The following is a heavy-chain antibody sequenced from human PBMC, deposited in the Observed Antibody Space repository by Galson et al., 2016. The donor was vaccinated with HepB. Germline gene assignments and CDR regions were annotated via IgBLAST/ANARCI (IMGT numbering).Heavy chain of an antibody. CDR2: ISYDGAHT. CDR3: AAPSQDSMAVRKSLVDF. Sequence: SLRLSCAVSGFSFSGYGMHWVRQAPGEGLEWVAVISYDGAHTYYLDSVKGRFTISRDDSKSTLYLQMDGLRPEDTAVYYCAAPSQDSMAVRKSLVDFWGQGTLVTVSS. J-gene: IGHJ4*02. D-gene: IGHD5-24*01. CDR1: GFSFSGYG. V-gene: IGHV3-30*03.